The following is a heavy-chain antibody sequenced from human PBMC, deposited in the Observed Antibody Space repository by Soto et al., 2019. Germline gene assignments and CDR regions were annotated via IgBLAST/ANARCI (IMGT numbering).Heavy chain of an antibody. CDR3: ARDIWASGKVLMPDDAFDI. D-gene: IGHD2-2*01. V-gene: IGHV1-46*01. CDR2: INPSGGST. Sequence: ASVKVSCKASGYTFTSYYMHWVRQAPGQGLEWMGIINPSGGSTSYAQKFQGRVTMTRDTSTSTVYMELSSLRSEDTAVYYCARDIWASGKVLMPDDAFDIWGQGTMVTVSS. CDR1: GYTFTSYY. J-gene: IGHJ3*02.